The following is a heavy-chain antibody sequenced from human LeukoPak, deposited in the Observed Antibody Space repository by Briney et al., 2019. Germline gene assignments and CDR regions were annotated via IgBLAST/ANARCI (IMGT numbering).Heavy chain of an antibody. V-gene: IGHV3-7*01. Sequence: GGSLRLSCAASGFTFSTYFMNWVRQAPGKGLEWVANIKQDGSEKYYVDSLKGRFTISRDNAKNSLYLQMNNLRAEAAALYYCASDLYGSNTGIFDYWGQGTLVTVSS. CDR3: ASDLYGSNTGIFDY. CDR1: GFTFSTYF. J-gene: IGHJ4*02. CDR2: IKQDGSEK. D-gene: IGHD4-23*01.